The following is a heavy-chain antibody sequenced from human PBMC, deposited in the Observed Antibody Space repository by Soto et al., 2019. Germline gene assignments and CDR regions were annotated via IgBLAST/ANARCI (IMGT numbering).Heavy chain of an antibody. CDR1: GGSISSGGYY. CDR2: IYYSGST. D-gene: IGHD6-13*01. Sequence: PSETLSLTCTVSGGSISSGGYYWSWIRQHPGKGLEWIGYIYYSGSTYYNPSLKSRVTISVDTSKNQFSLKLSSVTAADTAVYYCARDLQNRSSWHPYYYYGMDVWGQGAPVTVYS. J-gene: IGHJ6*02. CDR3: ARDLQNRSSWHPYYYYGMDV. V-gene: IGHV4-31*03.